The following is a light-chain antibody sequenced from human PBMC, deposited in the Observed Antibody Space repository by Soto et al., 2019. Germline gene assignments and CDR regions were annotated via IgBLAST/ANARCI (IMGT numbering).Light chain of an antibody. J-gene: IGKJ1*01. V-gene: IGKV3-20*01. CDR1: QSVSSTF. CDR3: QHYGDSPWP. CDR2: GAS. Sequence: EIVLTQSPGTLSLSPGERATLSCRASQSVSSTFLAWYQQKPGQAPRLLIYGASTRAPGIPDRFSGSGSATDFTLTISRLEPEDFAVYYCQHYGDSPWPFGQGTKVDIK.